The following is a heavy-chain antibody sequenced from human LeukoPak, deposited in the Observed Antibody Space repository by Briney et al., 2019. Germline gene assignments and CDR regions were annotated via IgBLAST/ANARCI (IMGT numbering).Heavy chain of an antibody. J-gene: IGHJ4*02. CDR3: ARDSLTSPTVVVPTAIPD. D-gene: IGHD2-2*02. CDR1: GFTFSSYA. Sequence: PGRYLRLACAASGFTFSSYAMHWDRPAPGEGLEWVAVISYAGSNKYYADSVKGRFTISTDNSKNTLYLQMNSLRPEDTAIYYCARDSLTSPTVVVPTAIPDWGQGTLVTVSS. V-gene: IGHV3-30-3*01. CDR2: ISYAGSNK.